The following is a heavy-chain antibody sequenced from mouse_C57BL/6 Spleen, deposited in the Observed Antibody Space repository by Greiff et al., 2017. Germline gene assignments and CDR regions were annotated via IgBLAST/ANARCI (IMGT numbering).Heavy chain of an antibody. CDR3: ARRPPRGSSYGGAY. Sequence: QVQLQQPGAELVKPGASVKLSCKASGYTFTSYWMQWVKQRPGQGLEWIGEIDPSDSYTNYNQKFKGKATLTVDTSSSTAYMQLSSLTSEDSAVYYCARRPPRGSSYGGAYWGQGTLVTVSA. CDR2: IDPSDSYT. J-gene: IGHJ3*01. V-gene: IGHV1-50*01. CDR1: GYTFTSYW. D-gene: IGHD1-1*01.